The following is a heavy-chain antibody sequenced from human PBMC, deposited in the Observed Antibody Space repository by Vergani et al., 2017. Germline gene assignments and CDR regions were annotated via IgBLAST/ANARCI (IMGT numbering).Heavy chain of an antibody. V-gene: IGHV3-48*01. CDR3: AKNPGISTTRHYYAMDV. J-gene: IGHJ6*02. Sequence: EVQLVESGGDLVQPGGSLRLSCEASGFTFSAFGMNWVRQAPGKGLQWVSYVSRGSFAIFYADSVKGRFTISRDNDNNSLTLDMTTLRVEDTAVYYCAKNPGISTTRHYYAMDVWGQGTTVTVSS. D-gene: IGHD1-1*01. CDR2: VSRGSFAI. CDR1: GFTFSAFG.